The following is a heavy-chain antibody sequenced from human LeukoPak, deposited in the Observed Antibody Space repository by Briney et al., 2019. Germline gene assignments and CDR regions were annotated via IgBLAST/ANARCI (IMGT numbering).Heavy chain of an antibody. CDR2: INPSSVGT. CDR1: GYSFTDYY. CDR3: AGSGSAEFGAFDI. V-gene: IGHV1-2*02. D-gene: IGHD1-26*01. J-gene: IGHJ3*02. Sequence: EASVKVSCKTSGYSFTDYYMHWVRQAPGQGLEWMGWINPSSVGTSSAQKFQGRVTMTRDTSITTVYMEVRWLTSDDTAVYYCAGSGSAEFGAFDIWGQGTMVTVSS.